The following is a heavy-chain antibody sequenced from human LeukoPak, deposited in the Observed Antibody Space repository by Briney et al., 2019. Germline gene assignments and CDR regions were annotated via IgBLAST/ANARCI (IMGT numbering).Heavy chain of an antibody. Sequence: ASVQVSCKASGYTFSDYYIHWMRQAPGQGLEWMGWINPDSGGTSYAQKFQGRVTMTRDTSISTAYMELSRLRSDDTAVYYCARDRQLGTTRAFDIWGQGTMVTVSS. CDR2: INPDSGGT. V-gene: IGHV1-2*02. CDR1: GYTFSDYY. D-gene: IGHD1-7*01. CDR3: ARDRQLGTTRAFDI. J-gene: IGHJ3*02.